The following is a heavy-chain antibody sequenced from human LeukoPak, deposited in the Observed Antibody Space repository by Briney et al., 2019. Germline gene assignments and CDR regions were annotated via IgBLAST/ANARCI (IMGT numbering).Heavy chain of an antibody. CDR2: ISGSGGST. Sequence: GGSLRLSCAASGFTFSSYSMNWVRQAPGKGLEWVSAISGSGGSTYYADSVKGRFTISRDNSKNTLYLQMNSLRAEDTAVYYCARDLPAYYGSGMGAFDIWGQGTMVTVSS. V-gene: IGHV3-23*01. D-gene: IGHD3-10*01. CDR1: GFTFSSYS. CDR3: ARDLPAYYGSGMGAFDI. J-gene: IGHJ3*02.